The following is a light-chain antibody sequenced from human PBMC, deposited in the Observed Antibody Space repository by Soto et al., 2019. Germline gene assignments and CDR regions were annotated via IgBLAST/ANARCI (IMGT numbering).Light chain of an antibody. CDR3: QQYGSSCT. J-gene: IGKJ1*01. CDR1: QSVSNNY. V-gene: IGKV3-20*01. Sequence: EIVVTQSPGTLSLSPGERATLSCRASQSVSNNYLAWYQQKPGQAPSLLIYGASNRATGIPDRFSGSGSGTDFPLTISRLEPEDFAVYYCQQYGSSCTFGQGTKVEIK. CDR2: GAS.